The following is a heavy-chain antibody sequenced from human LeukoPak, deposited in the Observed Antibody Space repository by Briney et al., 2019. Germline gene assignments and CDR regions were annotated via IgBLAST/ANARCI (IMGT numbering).Heavy chain of an antibody. Sequence: SETLSLTCTVSGGSISSYYWSWIRQPAGKGLEWIGRIYTSGRTYYNPSLKSRVSMSVDTSENQFSLKLSSVTAADTAVYYCARLSTVTTSFDYWGQGTLVTVSS. V-gene: IGHV4-4*07. CDR3: ARLSTVTTSFDY. D-gene: IGHD4-11*01. J-gene: IGHJ4*02. CDR2: IYTSGRT. CDR1: GGSISSYY.